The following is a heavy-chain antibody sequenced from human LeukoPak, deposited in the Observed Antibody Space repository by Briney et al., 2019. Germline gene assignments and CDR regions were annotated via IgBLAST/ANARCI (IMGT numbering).Heavy chain of an antibody. CDR2: ISAYNGNT. CDR1: GYTFTSYG. V-gene: IGHV1-18*01. J-gene: IGHJ5*02. Sequence: ASVKVSCKASGYTFTSYGISWVRQAPGQGLEWMGWISAYNGNTNYAQKLQGRVTMTTDTSTSTAYMELRSLRSDDTAVYYCARDQETGYSSGWYGTKVVYNWFDPWGQGTLVTVSS. CDR3: ARDQETGYSSGWYGTKVVYNWFDP. D-gene: IGHD6-19*01.